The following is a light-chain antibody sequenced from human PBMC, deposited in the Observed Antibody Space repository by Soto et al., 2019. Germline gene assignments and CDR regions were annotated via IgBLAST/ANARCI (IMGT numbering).Light chain of an antibody. V-gene: IGKV3-20*01. Sequence: EIVWTQSPAILSVSPGERATLTCRASQSVSSSYLAWYQQKPGQAPRLLIYGASSRATGIPGRFSGSGSGTDFTLTISRLEPEDFAVYYCQQYGSSPQTFGQGTKVDI. CDR1: QSVSSSY. CDR3: QQYGSSPQT. J-gene: IGKJ1*01. CDR2: GAS.